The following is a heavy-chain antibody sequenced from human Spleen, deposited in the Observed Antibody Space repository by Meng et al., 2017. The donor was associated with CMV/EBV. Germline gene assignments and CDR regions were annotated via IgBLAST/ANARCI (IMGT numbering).Heavy chain of an antibody. J-gene: IGHJ5*02. CDR1: GSSLYSSIW. D-gene: IGHD1-14*01. Sequence: LPCPLSGSSLYSSIWWSWVRQPPGKGLEWIGEIYQSGSTNYNPSLKSRVTISMDKSKNQFSLNLSSVTAADTAFYYCASSPNQDPGPWGQGTLVIVSS. V-gene: IGHV4-4*02. CDR3: ASSPNQDPGP. CDR2: IYQSGST.